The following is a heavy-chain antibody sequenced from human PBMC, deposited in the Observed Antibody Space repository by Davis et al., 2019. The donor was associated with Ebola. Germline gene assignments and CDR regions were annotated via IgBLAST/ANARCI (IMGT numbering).Heavy chain of an antibody. CDR1: GYTFTSYG. CDR2: IIPIFGTA. D-gene: IGHD2-15*01. Sequence: SVKVSCKASGYTFTSYGISWVRQAPGQGLEWMGGIIPIFGTANYAQKFQGRVTMTRDTSTSTVYMELSSLRSEDTAVYYCARWVDYYYYMDVWGKGTTVTVSS. J-gene: IGHJ6*03. V-gene: IGHV1-69*05. CDR3: ARWVDYYYYMDV.